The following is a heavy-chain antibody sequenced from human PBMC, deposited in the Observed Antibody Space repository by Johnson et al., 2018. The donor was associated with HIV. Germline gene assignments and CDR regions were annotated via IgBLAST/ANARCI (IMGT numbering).Heavy chain of an antibody. Sequence: QVHLVESGGGVVQPGRSLRLSCSASGFTFSSYAMHWVRQAPAKGLEWVAVISYDGSDKYYADSVKGRFTISRDNFKNTLSLQMNSLSTEDTAMYYCATSGLTLGSSSSHAFDIWGQGTMVTVSS. CDR1: GFTFSSYA. CDR3: ATSGLTLGSSSSHAFDI. D-gene: IGHD6-6*01. J-gene: IGHJ3*02. V-gene: IGHV3-30*04. CDR2: ISYDGSDK.